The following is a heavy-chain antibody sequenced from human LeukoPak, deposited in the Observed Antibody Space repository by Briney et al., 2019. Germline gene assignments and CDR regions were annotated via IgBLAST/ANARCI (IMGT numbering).Heavy chain of an antibody. Sequence: GGSLRLSCAASGFTFSSYAMNWDRQAPGKGLEWVSAISGSGGSTYYADSVKGRFTISRDNSKNTLYLQMNSLRAEDTAVYYCAKPVVAGTGDYWGQGTLVTVSS. J-gene: IGHJ4*02. D-gene: IGHD6-19*01. V-gene: IGHV3-23*01. CDR2: ISGSGGST. CDR1: GFTFSSYA. CDR3: AKPVVAGTGDY.